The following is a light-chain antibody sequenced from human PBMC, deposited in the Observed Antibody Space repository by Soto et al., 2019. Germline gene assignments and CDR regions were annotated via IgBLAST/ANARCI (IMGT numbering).Light chain of an antibody. J-gene: IGLJ3*02. CDR3: SSYTSSKSWV. CDR2: EVS. CDR1: SSDVGGYNF. V-gene: IGLV2-14*01. Sequence: QSALTQPASVSGSPGQSITISCTGTSSDVGGYNFVSWYQQHPGKPPKLMIYEVSNRPSGVSNRFSGSKSGNTASLSISGLQAEDEADYYCSSYTSSKSWVFGGGTKVTVL.